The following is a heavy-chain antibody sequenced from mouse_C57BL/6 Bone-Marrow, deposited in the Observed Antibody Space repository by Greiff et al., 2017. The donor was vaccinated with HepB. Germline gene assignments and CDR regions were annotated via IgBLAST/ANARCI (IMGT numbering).Heavy chain of an antibody. CDR3: TAGKRGSSYFYFDY. V-gene: IGHV14-4*01. Sequence: VQLQQSGAELVRPGASVKLSCTASGFNIKDDYMHWVKQRPEQGLEWIGWIDPENGDTEYASKFQGKATITADTSSNTAYLQRSSLTSEDTAVYYCTAGKRGSSYFYFDYWGQGTTLTVSS. CDR1: GFNIKDDY. CDR2: IDPENGDT. D-gene: IGHD1-1*01. J-gene: IGHJ2*01.